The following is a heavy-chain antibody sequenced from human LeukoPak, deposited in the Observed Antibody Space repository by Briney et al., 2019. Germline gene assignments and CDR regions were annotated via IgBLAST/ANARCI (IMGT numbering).Heavy chain of an antibody. J-gene: IGHJ4*02. CDR1: VYTFTSYD. CDR2: MNPNSGNT. V-gene: IGHV1-8*01. D-gene: IGHD6-13*01. CDR3: ARGAGSSWIIYNY. Sequence: ASVNVSCKASVYTFTSYDINWVRRATGQGLEWMGWMNPNSGNTGYAQKFQGRVTMTRNTSISTAYMELSSLRSEDTAVYYCARGAGSSWIIYNYWGQGTLVTVSS.